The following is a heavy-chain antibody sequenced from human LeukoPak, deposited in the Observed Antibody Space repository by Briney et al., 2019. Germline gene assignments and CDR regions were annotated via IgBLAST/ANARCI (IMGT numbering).Heavy chain of an antibody. V-gene: IGHV5-51*01. D-gene: IGHD3-10*01. CDR3: ARHKAFFGAVIPWNFDL. J-gene: IGHJ2*01. CDR1: GYSFTSYW. Sequence: GESLKISCKGSGYSFTSYWIGWVRQMPGKGLEWMGIIYPGDSDTRYSPSFQGQVTISADKSISTAYLQRSSLRASDTAMYYCARHKAFFGAVIPWNFDLWGRGTLITVSS. CDR2: IYPGDSDT.